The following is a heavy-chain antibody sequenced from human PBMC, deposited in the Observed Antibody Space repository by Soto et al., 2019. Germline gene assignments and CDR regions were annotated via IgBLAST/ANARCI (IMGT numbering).Heavy chain of an antibody. CDR1: GYTLTTSG. J-gene: IGHJ4*02. V-gene: IGHV1-18*01. D-gene: IGHD1-26*01. Sequence: QVQLVQSGAEVKKPGASVKVSCKASGYTLTTSGFSWVRQAPGQGLEWMGWISANNVTTNYAQKFQGRLTMTTDTSTTTAHMELRSLRSDDTAVYYCARYLRGSGSFAYWGQGTLVTVSS. CDR3: ARYLRGSGSFAY. CDR2: ISANNVTT.